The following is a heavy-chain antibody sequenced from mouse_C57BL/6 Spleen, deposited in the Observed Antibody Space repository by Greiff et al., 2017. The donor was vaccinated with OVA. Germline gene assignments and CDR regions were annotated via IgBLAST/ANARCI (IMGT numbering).Heavy chain of an antibody. CDR2: IDPSDSYT. V-gene: IGHV1-59*01. Sequence: QVQLQQPGAELVRPGTSVTLSCKASGYTFTSGWMHWVKQRPGQGLEWSGVIDPSDSYTNYNQKFKGQATLTVDTSSSTAYLQLSSLTSEDSAVYYCARRRDYFDYWGQGTTLTVSS. J-gene: IGHJ2*01. CDR1: GYTFTSGW. CDR3: ARRRDYFDY.